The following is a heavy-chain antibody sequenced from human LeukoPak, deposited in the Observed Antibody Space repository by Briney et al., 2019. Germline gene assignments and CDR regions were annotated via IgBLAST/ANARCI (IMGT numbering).Heavy chain of an antibody. J-gene: IGHJ3*02. CDR2: ISSSSSYI. D-gene: IGHD4-17*01. CDR3: ARDRIIYGDYGDAFDI. CDR1: GFTFTRYN. Sequence: PGGSLRLSCAASGFTFTRYNMNWVRQAPGRGLEWVSSISSSSSYIHYADSLKGRFTISRDNAKNSLYLQMNSLRAEDTAVYFCARDRIIYGDYGDAFDIWGQGTMVSVSS. V-gene: IGHV3-21*01.